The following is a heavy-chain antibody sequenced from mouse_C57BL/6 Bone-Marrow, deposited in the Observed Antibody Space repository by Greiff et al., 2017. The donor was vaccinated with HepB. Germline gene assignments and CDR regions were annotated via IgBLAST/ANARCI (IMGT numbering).Heavy chain of an antibody. D-gene: IGHD1-1*02. CDR1: GYTFTSYG. Sequence: QVQLQQSGAELARPGASVKLSCKASGYTFTSYGISWVKQRTGQGLEWIGEIYPRSGNTYYNEKFKGKATLTADKSSSTAYMELRSLTSEDSAVYFCARGGAMDYWGQGTLVTVSA. CDR3: ARGGAMDY. CDR2: IYPRSGNT. V-gene: IGHV1-81*01. J-gene: IGHJ3*01.